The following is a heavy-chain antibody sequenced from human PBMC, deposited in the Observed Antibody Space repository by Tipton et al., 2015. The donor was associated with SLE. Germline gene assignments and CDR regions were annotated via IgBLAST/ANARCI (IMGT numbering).Heavy chain of an antibody. D-gene: IGHD3-10*01. J-gene: IGHJ4*02. Sequence: GLVKPSETLSLTCAVYGGSFSGYYWSWIRQPPGKGLEWIGSIYYSGSTYYNPSLKSRVTISVDTSKNQFSLKLSSVTAADTAVYYCARGEPYGVRGATPDYWGQGTLVTVSS. CDR1: GGSFSGYY. CDR3: ARGEPYGVRGATPDY. V-gene: IGHV4-34*01. CDR2: IYYSGST.